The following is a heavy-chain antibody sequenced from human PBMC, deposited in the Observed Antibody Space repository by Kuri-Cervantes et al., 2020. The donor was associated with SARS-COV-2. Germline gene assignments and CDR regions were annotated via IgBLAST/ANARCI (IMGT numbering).Heavy chain of an antibody. CDR1: GFTFSSYA. J-gene: IGHJ6*03. D-gene: IGHD6-13*01. V-gene: IGHV3-30-3*01. CDR2: ISYDGSNK. CDR3: ARDPSGQLGNYYYYYYMDV. Sequence: GESLKISCAASGFTFSSYAMHWVRQAPGKGLEWVAVISYDGSNKYYADSVKGRFTISRDNSKNTLYLQMNSLRAEDTAVYYCARDPSGQLGNYYYYYYMDVWGKGTTVTGSS.